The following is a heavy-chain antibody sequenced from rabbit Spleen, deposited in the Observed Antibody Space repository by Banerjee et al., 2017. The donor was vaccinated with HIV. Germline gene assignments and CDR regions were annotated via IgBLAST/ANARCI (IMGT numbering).Heavy chain of an antibody. CDR3: ARDTGTSFSTYGMDL. CDR1: GFSFSSSDY. Sequence: QSLEESGGDLVKPEGSLTLTCTASGFSFSSSDYMCWVRQAPGKGLEWIACIYAGSSGSTYYASWAKGRFTISKTSSTTVTLQMTSLTAADTATYFCARDTGTSFSTYGMDLWGQGTLVTVS. V-gene: IGHV1S40*01. CDR2: IYAGSSGST. D-gene: IGHD8-1*01. J-gene: IGHJ6*01.